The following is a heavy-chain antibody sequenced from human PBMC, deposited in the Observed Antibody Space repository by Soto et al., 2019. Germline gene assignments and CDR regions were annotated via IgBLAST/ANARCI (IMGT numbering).Heavy chain of an antibody. Sequence: GGSLRLSCAASGFTFSSYAMHWVRQAPGKGLEWVAAITCNGSNTYYADSVKGRFTISRDSSKNTLYLQMNSLRAEDTAVYYCAKGNSWSPALVLDIWGQGTMVTVSS. V-gene: IGHV3-30-3*01. CDR3: AKGNSWSPALVLDI. CDR1: GFTFSSYA. CDR2: ITCNGSNT. J-gene: IGHJ3*02. D-gene: IGHD1-7*01.